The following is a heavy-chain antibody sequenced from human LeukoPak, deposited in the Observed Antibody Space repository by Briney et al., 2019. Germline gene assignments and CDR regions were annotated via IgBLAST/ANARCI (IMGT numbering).Heavy chain of an antibody. D-gene: IGHD2/OR15-2a*01. CDR3: AKDRVSPGFNWFDP. Sequence: GGSLRLSCAASGFTFSGFAMSWVRRTPGKGLEWVSGISGSGDNTLYADSVKGRFTISRDNSKSTVYLQMNSLRTEDTAVYYCAKDRVSPGFNWFDPWGQGTLVTVSS. CDR2: ISGSGDNT. V-gene: IGHV3-23*01. J-gene: IGHJ5*02. CDR1: GFTFSGFA.